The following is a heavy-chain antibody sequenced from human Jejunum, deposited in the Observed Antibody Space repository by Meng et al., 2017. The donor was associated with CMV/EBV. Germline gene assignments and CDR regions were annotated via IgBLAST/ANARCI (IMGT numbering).Heavy chain of an antibody. Sequence: FSSYDMTWVRQAPGKGLEWVSSISGSGGGTEYADSVKGRFSVSRDNSENTVYLQMDSLRGDDTAVYYCAKSGGEFLYFLYGMAMAVWGQGTTVTVSS. D-gene: IGHD3-10*01. V-gene: IGHV3-23*01. J-gene: IGHJ6*02. CDR3: AKSGGEFLYFLYGMAMAV. CDR1: FSSYD. CDR2: ISGSGGGT.